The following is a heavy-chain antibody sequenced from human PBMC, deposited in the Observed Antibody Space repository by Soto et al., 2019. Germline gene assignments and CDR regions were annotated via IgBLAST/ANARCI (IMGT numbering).Heavy chain of an antibody. J-gene: IGHJ6*02. D-gene: IGHD1-1*01. Sequence: PGYSLKISFQDYGYIFTNHLITWVRQVPGRGLEWMGRIATGDSDTRYNPSFQGHVTLSTDRSISTVYLQWSSLKASDTAIYFCERQLPGKLDVWGQGTTVTVS. CDR3: ERQLPGKLDV. CDR2: IATGDSDT. V-gene: IGHV5-10-1*01. CDR1: GYIFTNHL.